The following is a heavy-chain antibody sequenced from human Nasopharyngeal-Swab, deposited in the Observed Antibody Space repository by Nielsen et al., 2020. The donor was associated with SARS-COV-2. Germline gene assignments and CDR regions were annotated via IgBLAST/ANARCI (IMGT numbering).Heavy chain of an antibody. CDR2: ISAYNGNT. CDR3: ARVGAMVRGVIIPNPIDY. Sequence: ASVKVSCKASGYTFTSYGISWVRQAPGQGLEWMGWISAYNGNTNYAQKLQGRVTMTTDTSTSTAYMELRSLRSDDTAVYYYARVGAMVRGVIIPNPIDYWGQGTLVTVSS. J-gene: IGHJ4*02. V-gene: IGHV1-18*01. CDR1: GYTFTSYG. D-gene: IGHD3-10*01.